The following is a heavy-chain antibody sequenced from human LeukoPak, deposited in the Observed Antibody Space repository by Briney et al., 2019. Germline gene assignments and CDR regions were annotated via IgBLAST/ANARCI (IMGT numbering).Heavy chain of an antibody. V-gene: IGHV3-23*01. Sequence: GGSLRLSCAASGFPFSTYSMNWVRQPPGKGLECVSSISGSGGTTYYADSVKGRFTISRDTFNRTLYLQMNSLRVDDTAVYYCAKSKGLYHYYAMDVWGQGTTVIVSS. CDR3: AKSKGLYHYYAMDV. CDR2: ISGSGGTT. J-gene: IGHJ6*02. CDR1: GFPFSTYS. D-gene: IGHD3/OR15-3a*01.